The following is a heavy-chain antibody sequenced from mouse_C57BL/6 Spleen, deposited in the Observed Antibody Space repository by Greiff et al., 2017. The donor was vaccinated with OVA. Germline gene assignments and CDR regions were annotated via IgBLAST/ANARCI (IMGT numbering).Heavy chain of an antibody. V-gene: IGHV1-42*01. J-gene: IGHJ2*01. CDR2: INPSTGGT. CDR1: GYSFTGYY. Sequence: EVQLQESGPELVKPGASVKISCKASGYSFTGYYMNWVKQSPEKSLEWIGEINPSTGGTTYNQKFKAKATLTVDKSSSTAYMQLKSLTSEDSAVYYCARGLRRYFDYWGQGTTLTVSS. CDR3: ARGLRRYFDY. D-gene: IGHD2-4*01.